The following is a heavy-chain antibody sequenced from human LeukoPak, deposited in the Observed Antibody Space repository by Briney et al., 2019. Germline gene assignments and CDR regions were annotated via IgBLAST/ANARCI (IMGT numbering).Heavy chain of an antibody. CDR3: ARQGGPYDSSGYYYFDY. Sequence: GGSLRLSCAASGFTFSSYSMNWVRQAPGKGLGWVSSISSSSSYIYYADSVKGRFTISRDNAKNSLYLQMNSLRAEDTAVYYCARQGGPYDSSGYYYFDYWGQGTLVTVSS. V-gene: IGHV3-21*01. CDR2: ISSSSSYI. CDR1: GFTFSSYS. D-gene: IGHD3-22*01. J-gene: IGHJ4*02.